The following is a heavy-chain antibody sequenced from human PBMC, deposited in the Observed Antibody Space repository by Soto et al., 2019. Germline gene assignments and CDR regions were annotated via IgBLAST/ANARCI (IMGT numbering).Heavy chain of an antibody. CDR1: GFNFSSYS. Sequence: GGSLRLSCAAPGFNFSSYSMNWVRQAPGKGLEWVSSISSSSSYIYYADSLKGRFTISRDNAKNSLYLQMNSLRAEDTAVYYCARDLTSNTAMAYYFDYWGQGTLVTVSS. V-gene: IGHV3-21*06. J-gene: IGHJ4*02. D-gene: IGHD5-18*01. CDR2: ISSSSSYI. CDR3: ARDLTSNTAMAYYFDY.